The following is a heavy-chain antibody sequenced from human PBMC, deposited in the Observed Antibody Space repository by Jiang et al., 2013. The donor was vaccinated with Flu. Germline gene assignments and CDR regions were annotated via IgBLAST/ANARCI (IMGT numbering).Heavy chain of an antibody. Sequence: NFINYWINWVRQMPGKGLEWMGRIDPSDSYIKYSPSFQGHVTISADKSISTAYLQWSSLKASDTAMYYCSLREIVGSTTGGAFDIWGQGTMVTVSS. CDR3: SLREIVGSTTGGAFDI. CDR1: NFINYW. J-gene: IGHJ3*02. D-gene: IGHD1-26*01. V-gene: IGHV5-10-1*01. CDR2: IDPSDSYI.